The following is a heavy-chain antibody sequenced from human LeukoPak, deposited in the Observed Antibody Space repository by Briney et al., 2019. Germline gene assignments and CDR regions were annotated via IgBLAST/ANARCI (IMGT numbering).Heavy chain of an antibody. V-gene: IGHV3-74*01. CDR3: ARGRVTYSGYDFPYYFDY. D-gene: IGHD5-12*01. Sequence: GGSLRLSCEASGFTFTTHWMHWVRQAPGKGLVWVSHINSDGSITSYADSVKGRFTISRDNSRNTLYLQMNSLRAEDTAVYYCARGRVTYSGYDFPYYFDYWGQGTLVTVSS. CDR2: INSDGSIT. J-gene: IGHJ4*02. CDR1: GFTFTTHW.